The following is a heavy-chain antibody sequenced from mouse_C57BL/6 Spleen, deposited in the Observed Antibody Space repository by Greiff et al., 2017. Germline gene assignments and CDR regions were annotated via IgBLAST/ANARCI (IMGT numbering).Heavy chain of an antibody. Sequence: EVQLQQSGPELVKPGASVKIPCKASGYTFTDYNMDWVKQSPGQSLEWIGDINPNNGGTIYNQKFKGKATLTVDKSSSTAYMALRSLTSEDTAVYYCARHFYDYDVGGYYFDYWGQGTTLTVSS. V-gene: IGHV1-18*01. D-gene: IGHD2-4*01. J-gene: IGHJ2*01. CDR1: GYTFTDYN. CDR2: INPNNGGT. CDR3: ARHFYDYDVGGYYFDY.